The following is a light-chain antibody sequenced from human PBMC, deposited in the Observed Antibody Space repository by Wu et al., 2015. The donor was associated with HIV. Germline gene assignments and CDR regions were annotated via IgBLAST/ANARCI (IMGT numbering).Light chain of an antibody. CDR2: DAS. CDR3: QRYGRSPLT. J-gene: IGKJ4*01. V-gene: IGKV3-20*01. CDR1: QTVSSNY. Sequence: DIVLTQSPGTLSLSPGERATLSCRASQTVSSNYLAWYQQKPGQAPRLLIYDASGRATGIPDRFSGTGSGTDFNLIISRLEPEDFAVYYCQRYGRSPLTFGGGTTLEIK.